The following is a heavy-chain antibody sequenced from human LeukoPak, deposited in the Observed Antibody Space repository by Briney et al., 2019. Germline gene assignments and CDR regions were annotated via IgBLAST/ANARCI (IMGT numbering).Heavy chain of an antibody. D-gene: IGHD2-21*01. CDR1: GYTFNIYG. CDR3: ARSDVGDC. Sequence: GASVKVSCKASGYTFNIYGIIWVRQAPGQGLEWVGWISTYNGNTNYAPNIQDRVTMTTDTSTTSAYMELRNLTSDDAAVYYCARSDVGDCWGQGTLVTVSS. V-gene: IGHV1-18*01. CDR2: ISTYNGNT. J-gene: IGHJ4*02.